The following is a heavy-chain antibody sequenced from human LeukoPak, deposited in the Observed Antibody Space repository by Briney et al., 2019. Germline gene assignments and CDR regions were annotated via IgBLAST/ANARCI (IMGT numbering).Heavy chain of an antibody. J-gene: IGHJ4*02. Sequence: GGSLRLSCAASGFPFRNYGMHWVRQAPGKGLQWVAFIWYDGSNKYYEASVKGRFTISRDNSKNTLYLQMNSLRAEDTAVYYCAKGSLGIEVGYYFDYWGQGTLVTVSS. V-gene: IGHV3-30*02. CDR1: GFPFRNYG. CDR2: IWYDGSNK. D-gene: IGHD7-27*01. CDR3: AKGSLGIEVGYYFDY.